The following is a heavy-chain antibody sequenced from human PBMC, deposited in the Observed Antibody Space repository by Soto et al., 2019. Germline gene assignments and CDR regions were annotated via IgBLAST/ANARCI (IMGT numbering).Heavy chain of an antibody. CDR3: AKDVPSGGYVRWFDP. CDR1: GFTFSHYA. J-gene: IGHJ5*02. D-gene: IGHD5-12*01. V-gene: IGHV3-23*01. CDR2: IGHTGDST. Sequence: PGGSLRLSCAASGFTFSHYAMTWVLQAPGKGLEWVSSIGHTGDSTWYADSVRGRFIVSRDNSKNTLYLQMKSLRVEDTAVYYCAKDVPSGGYVRWFDPWGQGTLVTVSS.